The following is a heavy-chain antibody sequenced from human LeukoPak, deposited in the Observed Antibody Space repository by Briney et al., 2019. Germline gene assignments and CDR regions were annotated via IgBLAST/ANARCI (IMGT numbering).Heavy chain of an antibody. J-gene: IGHJ6*02. CDR2: ISWNSGSI. Sequence: GGSLRLSCAASGFTFDDYAMHWVRQAPGKGLEWVSGISWNSGSIGYADSVKGRFTISRDNAKNSLYLQMNSLRAEDTALYYCAKDMLGVSTGMDVWSQGTTVTVSS. V-gene: IGHV3-9*01. CDR3: AKDMLGVSTGMDV. D-gene: IGHD3-3*01. CDR1: GFTFDDYA.